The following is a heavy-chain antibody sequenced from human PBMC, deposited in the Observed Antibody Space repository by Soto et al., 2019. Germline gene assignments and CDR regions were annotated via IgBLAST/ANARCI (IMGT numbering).Heavy chain of an antibody. CDR2: VNNDGTDT. D-gene: IGHD6-13*01. CDR3: ARGGLQHALDV. V-gene: IGHV3-74*03. Sequence: EVQLVESGGGLVQPGGSLRLSCAASGFTFSNYWMYWVRQAPGKGLVLVSRVNNDGTDTTHADSVKGRFTISRDTAENTLYLQMNSPSAEDTAVYYCARGGLQHALDVLCQGSTVTVSS. J-gene: IGHJ6*02. CDR1: GFTFSNYW.